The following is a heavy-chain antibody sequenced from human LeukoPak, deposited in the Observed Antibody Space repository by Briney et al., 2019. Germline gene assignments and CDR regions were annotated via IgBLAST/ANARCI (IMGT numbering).Heavy chain of an antibody. CDR3: AGDISSSGGLEY. Sequence: GGSLRLSCAASRFTFVNYWMNWVRQAPGKGLEWVANMKQDGSKTYYVDSVKGRFTISRDNAQNSLYLQMNSLRAEDTAVYYCAGDISSSGGLEYWGQGTLVTVSS. CDR2: MKQDGSKT. D-gene: IGHD6-6*01. V-gene: IGHV3-7*03. J-gene: IGHJ4*02. CDR1: RFTFVNYW.